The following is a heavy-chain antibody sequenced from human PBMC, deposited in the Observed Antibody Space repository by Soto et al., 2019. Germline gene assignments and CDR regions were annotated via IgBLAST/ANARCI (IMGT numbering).Heavy chain of an antibody. Sequence: EVRLVESGGGLVQPGRSLRLSCAASGITSDDDYAMHWVRQASGKGLEWVAGISGNGRGMAYADSVKGRFTISRDRVGNTLYLQMNNLRADDTAVYYCSRETLWFGESLKSGGRGTLVTVSS. D-gene: IGHD3-10*01. V-gene: IGHV3-9*02. CDR3: SRETLWFGESLKS. J-gene: IGHJ4*01. CDR1: GITSDDDYA. CDR2: ISGNGRGM.